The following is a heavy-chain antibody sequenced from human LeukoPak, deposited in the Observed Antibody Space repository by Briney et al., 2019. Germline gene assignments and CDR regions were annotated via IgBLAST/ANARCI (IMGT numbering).Heavy chain of an antibody. Sequence: GGSLRLSCAASGFTFSSYSMNWVRQAPGKGLEWVSSISSSSSYIYYADSVKGRFTISRDNAKNSLYLQMNSLRAEDTAVYYCARGDSGSYYGYYYYMDVWGKGTTVTVSS. V-gene: IGHV3-21*01. CDR3: ARGDSGSYYGYYYYMDV. CDR2: ISSSSSYI. CDR1: GFTFSSYS. D-gene: IGHD1-26*01. J-gene: IGHJ6*03.